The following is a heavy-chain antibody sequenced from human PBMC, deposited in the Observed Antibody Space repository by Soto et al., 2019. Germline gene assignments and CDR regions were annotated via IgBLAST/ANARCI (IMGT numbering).Heavy chain of an antibody. D-gene: IGHD3-16*01. Sequence: SKTLSLTCTVSGGSISSYYWSWIRQPPGKGLEWIGYIYYSGSTNYNPSLKSRVTISVDTSKNQFSLKLSSVTAADTAVYYCARDPVWGAYFDYWGQGTLVTVSS. J-gene: IGHJ4*02. CDR1: GGSISSYY. CDR2: IYYSGST. V-gene: IGHV4-59*01. CDR3: ARDPVWGAYFDY.